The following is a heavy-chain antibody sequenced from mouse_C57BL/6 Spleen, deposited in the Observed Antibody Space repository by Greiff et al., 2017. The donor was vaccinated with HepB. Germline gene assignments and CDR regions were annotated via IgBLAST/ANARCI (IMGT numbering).Heavy chain of an antibody. Sequence: VQLQQSGAELVRPGASVTLSCKASGYTFTDYEMHWVKQTPVHGLEWIGAIDPETGGTAYNQKFKGKAILTADKSSSTAYMELRSLTSEDSAVYYCTRWLLRFFYSAMDYWGQGTSVTVSS. CDR1: GYTFTDYE. CDR2: IDPETGGT. J-gene: IGHJ4*01. D-gene: IGHD2-3*01. V-gene: IGHV1-15*01. CDR3: TRWLLRFFYSAMDY.